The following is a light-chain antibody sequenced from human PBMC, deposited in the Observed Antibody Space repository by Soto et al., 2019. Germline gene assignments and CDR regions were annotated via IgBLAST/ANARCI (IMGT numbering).Light chain of an antibody. V-gene: IGLV2-14*01. Sequence: QSVLTQPASVSGSPGQSITISCTGTSSDVGGYPYVSWYQQYPGKAPKLMIYDVNNRPSGVSNRFSGSKSGNTASLTISGLQAEDEADYYCSSYTSSSTYVFGSGTKLTVL. CDR3: SSYTSSSTYV. J-gene: IGLJ1*01. CDR1: SSDVGGYPY. CDR2: DVN.